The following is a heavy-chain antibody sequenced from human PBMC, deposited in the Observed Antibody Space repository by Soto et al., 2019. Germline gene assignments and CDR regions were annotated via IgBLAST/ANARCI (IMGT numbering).Heavy chain of an antibody. CDR2: IYYSGST. Sequence: SETLSLTCTVSGGSISSGGYYWSWIRQHPGKGLEWIGYIYYSGSTYYNPSLKSRVTISVDTSKNQFSLKLSSVTAADTAVYYCARGSYYYDSSGYSHYWGQGTLVTVSS. D-gene: IGHD3-22*01. V-gene: IGHV4-30-4*08. CDR3: ARGSYYYDSSGYSHY. CDR1: GGSISSGGYY. J-gene: IGHJ4*02.